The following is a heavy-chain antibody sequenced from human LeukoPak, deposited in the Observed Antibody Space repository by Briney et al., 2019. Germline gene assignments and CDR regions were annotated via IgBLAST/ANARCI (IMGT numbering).Heavy chain of an antibody. J-gene: IGHJ6*02. Sequence: SETLSLTCTVSGASISSYYWNWIRESPGKGLEWIGYSSYSGSTNYNRSLKSRVTISLDTSKNQLSLKLSSVTAADTAVYYCSKGRKEQFYASGILLPPGMDVWGQGTTVIVSS. CDR2: SSYSGST. D-gene: IGHD3-10*01. V-gene: IGHV4-59*08. CDR1: GASISSYY. CDR3: SKGRKEQFYASGILLPPGMDV.